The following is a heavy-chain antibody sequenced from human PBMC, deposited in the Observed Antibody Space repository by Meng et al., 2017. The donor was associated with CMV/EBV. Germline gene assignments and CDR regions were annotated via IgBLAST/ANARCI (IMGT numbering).Heavy chain of an antibody. CDR3: ARGPEVDYGDYVGLDY. V-gene: IGHV4-4*07. Sequence: QLQLQGSVPGLVKPSESLSLTVTDSGGSISSYYLSWIRQPAGKGLEWIGRIYTSGSTNYSPSLKSRVTMSVDTSKNRFSLKLSSVTAADTAVYYCARGPEVDYGDYVGLDYWGQGTLVTVSS. D-gene: IGHD4-17*01. CDR2: IYTSGST. CDR1: GGSISSYY. J-gene: IGHJ4*02.